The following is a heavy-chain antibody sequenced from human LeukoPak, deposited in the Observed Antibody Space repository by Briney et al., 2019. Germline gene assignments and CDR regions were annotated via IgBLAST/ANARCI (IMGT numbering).Heavy chain of an antibody. V-gene: IGHV4-4*07. Sequence: SETLSLTCTVSDDSITMYYWSWIRQPAGKALEWIGRVYTSGSTNYNPSLKSRVTISVDTSKNQFSLKLSSVTAADTAVYYCARAMREHWFDPWGQGTLVTVSS. CDR1: DDSITMYY. J-gene: IGHJ5*02. CDR3: ARAMREHWFDP. CDR2: VYTSGST. D-gene: IGHD1-26*01.